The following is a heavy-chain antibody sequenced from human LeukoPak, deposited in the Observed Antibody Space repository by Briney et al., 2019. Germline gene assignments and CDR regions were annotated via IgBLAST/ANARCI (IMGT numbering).Heavy chain of an antibody. CDR1: GFHFSNYP. CDR3: VRWGMEAGMSD. J-gene: IGHJ4*02. D-gene: IGHD6-19*01. CDR2: ISADGSAT. V-gene: IGHV3-7*01. Sequence: GGSLRLLRSACGFHFSNYPITLVPQAPGKGPEGVANISADGSATYYVDSVKGRFIITRDNAKQSLFLQMNNLRAEETAVYHCVRWGMEAGMSDWGQGTLVTVSS.